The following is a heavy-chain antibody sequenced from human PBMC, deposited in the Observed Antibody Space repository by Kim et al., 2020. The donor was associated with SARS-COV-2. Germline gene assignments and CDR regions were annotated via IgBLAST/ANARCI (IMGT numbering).Heavy chain of an antibody. CDR3: ARTSRGYSSSWGESFDY. D-gene: IGHD6-13*01. V-gene: IGHV1-46*01. Sequence: FQGRVTMTRDTSTSTVYMELSSLRSEDTAVYYCARTSRGYSSSWGESFDYWGQGTLVTVSS. J-gene: IGHJ4*02.